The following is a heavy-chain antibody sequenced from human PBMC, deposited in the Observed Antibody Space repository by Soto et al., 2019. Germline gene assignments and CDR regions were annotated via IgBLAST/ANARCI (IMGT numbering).Heavy chain of an antibody. Sequence: QVQLQESGPGLVKPSQTLSLTCTVSGGSISSGGYYWSWIRQHPGKGLEWIGYIYYSGSTYYNPSLKRLILISVDTSKHHFSLMLSSVTAAYTDVYYCARVGVVRGVIIGWSDPWGQGSLVTVCS. CDR2: IYYSGST. V-gene: IGHV4-31*01. CDR3: ARVGVVRGVIIGWSDP. J-gene: IGHJ5*02. D-gene: IGHD3-10*01. CDR1: GGSISSGGYY.